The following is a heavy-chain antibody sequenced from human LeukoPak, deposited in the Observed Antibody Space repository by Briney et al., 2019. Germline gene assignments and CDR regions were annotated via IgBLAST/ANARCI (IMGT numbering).Heavy chain of an antibody. CDR2: ISYDGSNK. J-gene: IGHJ4*02. CDR1: GFTFSSYA. CDR3: AKFFLPYLAGGTGSR. D-gene: IGHD3-10*01. Sequence: GGSLRLSCAASGFTFSSYAMHWVRQAPGKGLEWVAVISYDGSNKYYADSVKGRFTISRDNSKNTLYLQMNSLRAEDTALYYCAKFFLPYLAGGTGSRWGQGTLVTVSS. V-gene: IGHV3-30*04.